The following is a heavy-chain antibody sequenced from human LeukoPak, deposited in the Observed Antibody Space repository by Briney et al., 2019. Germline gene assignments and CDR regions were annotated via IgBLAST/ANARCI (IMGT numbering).Heavy chain of an antibody. D-gene: IGHD5-18*01. CDR1: GYTFTGYY. Sequence: GASVKVSCKASGYTFTGYYMHWVRQAPGQGLEWMGWINPNSGGTNYAQKFQGWVTMTRDTSISTAYMELSRLRSDDTAVYYCARVIPGGYSYGFYFDYWGQGTLVTVSS. V-gene: IGHV1-2*04. CDR2: INPNSGGT. J-gene: IGHJ4*02. CDR3: ARVIPGGYSYGFYFDY.